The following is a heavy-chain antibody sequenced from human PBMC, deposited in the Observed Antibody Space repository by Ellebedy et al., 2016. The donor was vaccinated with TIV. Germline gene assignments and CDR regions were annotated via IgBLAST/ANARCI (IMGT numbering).Heavy chain of an antibody. J-gene: IGHJ4*02. CDR1: GFSLSTSRLS. Sequence: SGPTLVKPTQTLTLTCTFSGFSLSTSRLSVSWIRQPLGKALEWLARIDWDDDKFYSTSLRTRLTISKDSSENQVVLTMTNMDPEDTATYYCARISSGWGFDYWGQGALVTVSS. CDR2: IDWDDDK. D-gene: IGHD6-19*01. CDR3: ARISSGWGFDY. V-gene: IGHV2-70*17.